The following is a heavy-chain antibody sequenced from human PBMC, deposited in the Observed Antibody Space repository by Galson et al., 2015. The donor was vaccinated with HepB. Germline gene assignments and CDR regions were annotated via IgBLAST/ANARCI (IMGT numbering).Heavy chain of an antibody. CDR2: IFGGGGGGP. CDR3: ASYMSLVPH. D-gene: IGHD2-21*01. J-gene: IGHJ4*02. CDR1: GFNISQHY. Sequence: SLRLSCAASGFNISQHYLTWVRQAPGKGLQWVSLIFGGGGGGPYFADSVRGRFTVSRDNSKNTVFLQMNSLRVDDTAVYYCASYMSLVPHWGQGALVTVSP. V-gene: IGHV3-53*01.